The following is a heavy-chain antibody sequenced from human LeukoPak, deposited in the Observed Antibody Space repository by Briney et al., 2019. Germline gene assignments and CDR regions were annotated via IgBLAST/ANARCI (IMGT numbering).Heavy chain of an antibody. D-gene: IGHD2-2*02. CDR1: DFTFSSYW. V-gene: IGHV3-7*03. J-gene: IGHJ4*02. Sequence: GGSLRLSCAASDFTFSSYWMTWVRQAPGKGLEWVANIKQDGSEKFYLDSVKGRFTISRDNAKNSLYLQMNSLRAEDTAVYYCAKDRGIIVVVPAAIIKGGWGQGTLVTVSS. CDR2: IKQDGSEK. CDR3: AKDRGIIVVVPAAIIKGG.